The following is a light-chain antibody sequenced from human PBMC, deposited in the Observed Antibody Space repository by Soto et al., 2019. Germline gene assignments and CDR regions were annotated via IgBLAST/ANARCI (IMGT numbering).Light chain of an antibody. CDR3: QQYGRSPLMYT. Sequence: EIALTQSPGTLSLSPGERATLSCRASQSITSNFLAWYQQKPGQAPMLLIYGASTRAAGVPDRFSGSGSGTDFTLTITRLEPEDFAVYYCQQYGRSPLMYTFGQGTKLGV. CDR2: GAS. CDR1: QSITSNF. J-gene: IGKJ2*01. V-gene: IGKV3-20*01.